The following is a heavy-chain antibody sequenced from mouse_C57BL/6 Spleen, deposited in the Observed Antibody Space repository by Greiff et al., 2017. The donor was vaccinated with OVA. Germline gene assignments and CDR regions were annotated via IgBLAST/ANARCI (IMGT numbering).Heavy chain of an antibody. D-gene: IGHD1-1*01. J-gene: IGHJ3*01. V-gene: IGHV1-5*01. CDR2: IYPGNSDT. CDR1: GYTFTSYW. CDR3: TRSRDYGSSPWFAY. Sequence: VQLQQSGTVLARPGASVKMSCKTSGYTFTSYWMHWVKQRPGQGLEWIGAIYPGNSDTSYNQKFKGKAKLTAVTSASTAYMELSSLTNEDSAVYYCTRSRDYGSSPWFAYWGQGTLVTVSA.